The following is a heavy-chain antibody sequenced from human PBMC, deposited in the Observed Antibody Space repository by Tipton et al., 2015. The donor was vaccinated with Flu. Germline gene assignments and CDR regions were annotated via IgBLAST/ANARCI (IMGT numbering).Heavy chain of an antibody. V-gene: IGHV4-61*02. CDR1: GDSMSSGRHY. J-gene: IGHJ4*02. CDR3: ATTTYYYGSGSHDY. Sequence: LRLSCTVSGDSMSSGRHYWSWIRQPAGKGLEWIGRIYTSGSSNYSPSLKGRVTISLDTSKKQFSLKLSSVTAADTAVYYCATTTYYYGSGSHDYWGQGTLVTVSS. D-gene: IGHD3-10*01. CDR2: IYTSGSS.